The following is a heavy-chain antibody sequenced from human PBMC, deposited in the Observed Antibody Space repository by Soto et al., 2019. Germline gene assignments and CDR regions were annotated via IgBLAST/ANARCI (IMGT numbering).Heavy chain of an antibody. D-gene: IGHD3-22*01. CDR2: IFPTGTT. V-gene: IGHV4-4*09. J-gene: IGHJ4*02. CDR1: GDSMNSEY. CDR3: ARCMGYDDSGRFDPTFDR. Sequence: QVQLQESGPGLVRPSETLSLTCSVSGDSMNSEYWTWIRQTPGQGLEWIGYIFPTGTTNYNPSLKCRVIISVDRSKNQFSLDLVSVTAADTAIYYCARCMGYDDSGRFDPTFDRWGQGTRVTVSS.